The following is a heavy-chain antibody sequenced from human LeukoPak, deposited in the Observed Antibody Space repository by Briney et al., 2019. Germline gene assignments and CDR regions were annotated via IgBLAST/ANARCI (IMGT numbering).Heavy chain of an antibody. V-gene: IGHV7-4-1*02. D-gene: IGHD3-10*01. J-gene: IGHJ6*03. Sequence: GASVTVSFTASGYTFTIYTMNWGRRAPRQGREGMGWINTSTGNPTYAQGFSGRLVFSLDTSVSTAYLQISSLQAADTAVDNGARDGAYYCGSGSIYYYMDVWGKGTTVTVSS. CDR1: GYTFTIYT. CDR2: INTSTGNP. CDR3: ARDGAYYCGSGSIYYYMDV.